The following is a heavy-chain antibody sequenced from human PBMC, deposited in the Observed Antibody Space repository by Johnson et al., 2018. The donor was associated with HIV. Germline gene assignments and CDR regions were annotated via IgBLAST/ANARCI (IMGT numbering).Heavy chain of an antibody. D-gene: IGHD5-24*01. CDR2: IKQDGSEK. V-gene: IGHV3-7*05. Sequence: VQLVESGGGVVQPGGSLRLSCAASGFTFSSYWMGWVRQAPGKGLEWVANIKQDGSEKYYVDSLKGRFTISRDNAKNSLYLQMNSLRAEDTALYYCAKWTRDGYNYVHAFDIWGQGTMVTVSS. CDR1: GFTFSSYW. J-gene: IGHJ3*02. CDR3: AKWTRDGYNYVHAFDI.